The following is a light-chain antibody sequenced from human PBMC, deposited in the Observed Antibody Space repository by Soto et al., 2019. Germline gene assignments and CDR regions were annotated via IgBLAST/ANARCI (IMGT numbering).Light chain of an antibody. CDR2: SNN. CDR3: AAWDDSLSGVV. Sequence: QSVLTQPPSASGTPGQRVTISCSGSSSNIGSNYVYWYQQLPGAAPKLLIYSNNQRPSGVPDRFSGSKSGTSASLAISGLRSEDEADYCCAAWDDSLSGVVFGGGTQLTVL. J-gene: IGLJ2*01. V-gene: IGLV1-47*02. CDR1: SSNIGSNY.